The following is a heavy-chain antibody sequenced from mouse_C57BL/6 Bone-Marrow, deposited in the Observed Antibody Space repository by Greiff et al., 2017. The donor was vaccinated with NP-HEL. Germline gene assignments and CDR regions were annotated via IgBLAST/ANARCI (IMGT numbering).Heavy chain of an antibody. CDR3: ARLERYGSSYRDFDY. J-gene: IGHJ2*01. V-gene: IGHV1-81*01. D-gene: IGHD1-1*01. Sequence: QVQLQQSGAELARPGASVKLSCKASGYTFTSYGISWVKQRTGQGLEWIGEIYPRSGNTYYNEKFKGKATLTADKSSSTAYMELRSLTSEDSAVYFCARLERYGSSYRDFDYWGQGTTLTVSS. CDR1: GYTFTSYG. CDR2: IYPRSGNT.